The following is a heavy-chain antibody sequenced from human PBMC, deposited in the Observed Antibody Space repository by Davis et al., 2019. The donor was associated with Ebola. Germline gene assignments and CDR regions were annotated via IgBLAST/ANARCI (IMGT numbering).Heavy chain of an antibody. V-gene: IGHV1-2*04. CDR2: INPNSGGT. CDR1: GYTFTGYY. CDR3: ARRRDYDAFDI. D-gene: IGHD2-21*01. J-gene: IGHJ3*02. Sequence: AASVKVSCKASGYTFTGYYMHWVRQAPGQGLEWMGWINPNSGGTNYAQKFQGWVTMTRDTSISTAYMELSRLRSDDTAVYYCARRRDYDAFDIWGQGTMVTVSS.